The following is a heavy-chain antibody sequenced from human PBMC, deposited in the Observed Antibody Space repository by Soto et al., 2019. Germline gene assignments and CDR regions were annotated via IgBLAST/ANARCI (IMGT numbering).Heavy chain of an antibody. CDR2: IYHSGST. CDR3: ARFNSRSGTEYFDY. J-gene: IGHJ4*02. D-gene: IGHD6-19*01. CDR1: GGSITSGGIY. Sequence: QVKLQESGPGLVQPAQTLSLSCTVSGGSITSGGIYWSWLRQHPRQGLEWIGYIYHSGSTTYNPTLTSQVTISVDTSKDQSSLTVTSLTVADTAVYYCARFNSRSGTEYFDYWGQGTLVTVSS. V-gene: IGHV4-31*01.